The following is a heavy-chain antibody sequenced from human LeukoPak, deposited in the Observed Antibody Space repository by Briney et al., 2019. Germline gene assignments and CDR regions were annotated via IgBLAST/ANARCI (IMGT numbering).Heavy chain of an antibody. Sequence: SETLSLTCIVSGGSIGSYYWSWIRQPPGKGLEWIGYIHYSGSTNYNPSLKSRITISLGTSKNQFSLKLSSVTAADTAVYYCARDRSSSGWYWFDPWGQGTLVTVSS. V-gene: IGHV4-59*01. CDR3: ARDRSSSGWYWFDP. CDR1: GGSIGSYY. CDR2: IHYSGST. D-gene: IGHD6-19*01. J-gene: IGHJ5*02.